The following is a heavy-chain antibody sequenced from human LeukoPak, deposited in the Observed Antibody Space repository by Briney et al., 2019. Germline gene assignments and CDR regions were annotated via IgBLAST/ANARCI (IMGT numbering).Heavy chain of an antibody. CDR2: IYYSGST. CDR3: ASHGGLGSGSFSVRYYYYGMDV. J-gene: IGHJ6*02. V-gene: IGHV4-34*01. Sequence: SETLSLTCAVYGGSFSGYYWSWIRQPPGKGLEWIGSIYYSGSTYYNPSLKSRVTISVDTSKNQFSLKLSSVTAADTAVYYCASHGGLGSGSFSVRYYYYGMDVWGQGTTVTVSS. D-gene: IGHD3-10*01. CDR1: GGSFSGYY.